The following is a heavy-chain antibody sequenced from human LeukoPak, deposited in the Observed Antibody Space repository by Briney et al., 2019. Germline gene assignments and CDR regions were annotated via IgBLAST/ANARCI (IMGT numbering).Heavy chain of an antibody. CDR2: INTNTGNP. CDR1: GYTFTSYA. V-gene: IGHV7-4-1*02. J-gene: IGHJ5*02. CDR3: ARSGQYYYDSSGHNWFDT. D-gene: IGHD3-22*01. Sequence: ASVKVSCKASGYTFTSYAMNWVRQAPGQGLEWMGWINTNTGNPTYAQGFTGRFVFSLDTSVSTAYLQISSLKAEDTAVYYCARSGQYYYDSSGHNWFDTWGQGTLVTVSS.